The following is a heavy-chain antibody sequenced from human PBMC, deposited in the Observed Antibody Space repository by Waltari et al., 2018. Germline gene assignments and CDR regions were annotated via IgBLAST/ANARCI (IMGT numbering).Heavy chain of an antibody. V-gene: IGHV3-23*03. CDR1: GFTFSSYA. CDR2: IYSGGST. CDR3: ARDQGPYSSGWDSYYFDY. D-gene: IGHD6-19*01. J-gene: IGHJ4*02. Sequence: EVQLLESGGGLVQPGGSLRLSCAASGFTFSSYAMSWVRQAPGKGLAGVAVIYSGGSTYYADSVKGRFTISRDNSKNARYLQMNSLRAEDTAVYYCARDQGPYSSGWDSYYFDYWGQGTLVTVSS.